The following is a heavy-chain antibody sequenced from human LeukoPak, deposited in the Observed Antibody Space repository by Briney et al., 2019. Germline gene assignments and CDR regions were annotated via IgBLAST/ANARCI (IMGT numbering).Heavy chain of an antibody. CDR3: ASGSGSYRTPYYYMDV. V-gene: IGHV3-53*01. Sequence: GGSLRLSCVASGFTVSSNYMSWVRQAPGKGLEWVSVIYSGGSTYYADSVKGRFTISRDNSKNTLYLQMNSLRAEYTAVYYCASGSGSYRTPYYYMDVWGTGSTVTVSS. CDR2: IYSGGST. CDR1: GFTVSSNY. J-gene: IGHJ6*03. D-gene: IGHD3-10*01.